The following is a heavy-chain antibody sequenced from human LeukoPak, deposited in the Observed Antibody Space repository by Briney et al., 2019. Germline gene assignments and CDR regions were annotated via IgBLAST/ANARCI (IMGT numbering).Heavy chain of an antibody. CDR3: ARGGGSHGDWFAP. Sequence: SETPSLTCAVYGGSFSDYYWNWIRQPPGKGLEWIGEINHSGNTNYNSSLKSRVTISVDTSKNQFSLKLSSVTAADTAVYYCARGGGSHGDWFAPWGKGTLVTVSS. V-gene: IGHV4-34*01. D-gene: IGHD1-26*01. CDR1: GGSFSDYY. CDR2: INHSGNT. J-gene: IGHJ5*02.